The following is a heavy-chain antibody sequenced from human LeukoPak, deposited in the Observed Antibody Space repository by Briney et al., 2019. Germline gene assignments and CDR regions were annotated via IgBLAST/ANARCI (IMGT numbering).Heavy chain of an antibody. Sequence: GGSLRLSSADSGVTFRSYSMNWGREAPGKGLEWVSSISSSSSYIYYADSVKGRFTISRDNAKNSLYLQMNSLRAEDTAVYYCATKDIAAAGMPLYWGQGTLVTVSS. J-gene: IGHJ4*02. D-gene: IGHD6-13*01. CDR2: ISSSSSYI. CDR1: GVTFRSYS. CDR3: ATKDIAAAGMPLY. V-gene: IGHV3-21*01.